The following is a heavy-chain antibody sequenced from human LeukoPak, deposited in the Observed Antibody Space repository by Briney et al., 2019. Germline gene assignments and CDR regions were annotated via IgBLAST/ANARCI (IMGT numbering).Heavy chain of an antibody. CDR1: GGSFSGYY. J-gene: IGHJ3*02. CDR2: INHSGST. D-gene: IGHD3-10*01. V-gene: IGHV4-34*01. CDR3: ASRTFRYGSGSRRRNAFDI. Sequence: SETLSLTCAVYGGSFSGYYWSWIRQPPGKGLEWIGEINHSGSTNYNPSLKSRVTISVDTSKNQFSLKLSSVTAADTAVYYCASRTFRYGSGSRRRNAFDIWGQGTMVTVSS.